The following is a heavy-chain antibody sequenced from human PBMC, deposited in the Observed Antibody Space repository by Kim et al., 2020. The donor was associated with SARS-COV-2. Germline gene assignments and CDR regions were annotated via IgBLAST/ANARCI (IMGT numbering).Heavy chain of an antibody. Sequence: YADSVKGRVTISRENAKNSLYLQMNSLRAEDTAVYYCAREKQLRRYGMDVWGQGTTVTVSS. D-gene: IGHD6-13*01. J-gene: IGHJ6*02. V-gene: IGHV3-21*01. CDR3: AREKQLRRYGMDV.